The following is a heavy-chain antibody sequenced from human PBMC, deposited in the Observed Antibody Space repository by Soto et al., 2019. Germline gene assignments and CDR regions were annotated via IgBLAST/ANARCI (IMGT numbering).Heavy chain of an antibody. CDR2: IIPIFGTA. CDR3: ARGYYGSGSYSPYYYYGMDV. V-gene: IGHV1-69*13. Sequence: GASVKVSCKASGGTLSSYAISWVRQAPGQGLEWMGGIIPIFGTANYAQKFQGRVTITADESTSTAYMELSSLRSEDTAVYYCARGYYGSGSYSPYYYYGMDVWGQGTTVTVSS. CDR1: GGTLSSYA. D-gene: IGHD3-10*01. J-gene: IGHJ6*02.